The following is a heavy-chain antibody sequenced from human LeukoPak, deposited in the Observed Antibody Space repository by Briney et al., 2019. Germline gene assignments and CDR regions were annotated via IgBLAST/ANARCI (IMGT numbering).Heavy chain of an antibody. V-gene: IGHV4-4*02. D-gene: IGHD3-22*01. J-gene: IGHJ4*02. CDR1: GGSISSSNW. Sequence: PSGTLSLTRAVSGGSISSSNWWTWVRQPPGKGLEWIGEIYHAGNTNYNPSLKSRVTISVNKSKNQFSLKLTSVTAADTAVYYCATEAYYDSSGPHFDYWGQGTLVTVSS. CDR3: ATEAYYDSSGPHFDY. CDR2: IYHAGNT.